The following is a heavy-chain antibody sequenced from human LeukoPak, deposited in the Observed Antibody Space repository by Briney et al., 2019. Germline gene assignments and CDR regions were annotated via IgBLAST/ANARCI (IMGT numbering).Heavy chain of an antibody. V-gene: IGHV3-48*03. D-gene: IGHD4-23*01. CDR2: ISSSGRAI. CDR3: ARCPRWAHFDH. CDR1: GFTFSSYE. J-gene: IGHJ4*02. Sequence: SGGSLRLSCAGSGFTFSSYEMNWVRQAPGKGLEWVSYISSSGRAIYYADSVKGRFTVSRDNAKNSLYLQMNSLRAEDTAVYYCARCPRWAHFDHWGQGTLVTVSS.